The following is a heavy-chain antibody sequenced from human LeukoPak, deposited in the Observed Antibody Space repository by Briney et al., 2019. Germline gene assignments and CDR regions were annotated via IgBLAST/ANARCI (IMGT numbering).Heavy chain of an antibody. D-gene: IGHD2-2*01. Sequence: GESLQISCKGSGYIFTSYWISWVRQMPGKGLEWMGRIDPSDTYTNYSPSVQGHVTISADKSISTAYLQWSSLKASDTAMYYCARLGYQLPFDYWGQGTLVTVSS. V-gene: IGHV5-10-1*01. J-gene: IGHJ4*02. CDR3: ARLGYQLPFDY. CDR1: GYIFTSYW. CDR2: IDPSDTYT.